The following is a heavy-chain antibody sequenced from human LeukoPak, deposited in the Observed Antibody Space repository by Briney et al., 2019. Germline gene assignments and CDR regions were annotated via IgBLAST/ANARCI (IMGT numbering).Heavy chain of an antibody. D-gene: IGHD4-17*01. CDR2: ISSSGSTI. CDR3: AKDVAVTTNYFDY. J-gene: IGHJ4*02. V-gene: IGHV3-11*01. Sequence: GGSLRLSCAASGFTFSDYYMSWIRQAPGKGLEWVSYISSSGSTIYYEDSVKGRFTISRDNSKNTLYLQMNSLRAEDTAVYYCAKDVAVTTNYFDYWGQGTLVTVSS. CDR1: GFTFSDYY.